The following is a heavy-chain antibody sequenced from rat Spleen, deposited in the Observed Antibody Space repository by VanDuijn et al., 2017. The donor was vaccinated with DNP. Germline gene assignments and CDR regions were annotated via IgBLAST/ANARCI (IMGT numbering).Heavy chain of an antibody. CDR1: GFSITSAYR. V-gene: IGHV3-3*01. CDR2: INSAGSI. Sequence: DVQLQESGPGLVKPSQSLSLTCSVTGFSITSAYRWNWIRKFPGNKLEWMGYINSAGSIIYNPSLKSRISIARDTSTNQFFLQVNALTSDDRATYYCARYYSSYRGVMDAWGQGTSVTVSS. CDR3: ARYYSSYRGVMDA. J-gene: IGHJ4*01. D-gene: IGHD1-2*01.